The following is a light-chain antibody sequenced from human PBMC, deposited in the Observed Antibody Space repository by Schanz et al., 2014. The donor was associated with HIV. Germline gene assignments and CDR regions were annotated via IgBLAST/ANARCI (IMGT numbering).Light chain of an antibody. CDR1: QSVTSYY. V-gene: IGKV3-20*01. Sequence: EIVLTQSPGTLSLSPGERATLSCRASQSVTSYYLAWYQQKPGQAPRLLIYGASSRATGIPDRFSGSGSGTDFTLTINRLEPEDFAVYYCQQYGSSPLLTFGGGTKVEIK. CDR3: QQYGSSPLLT. CDR2: GAS. J-gene: IGKJ4*01.